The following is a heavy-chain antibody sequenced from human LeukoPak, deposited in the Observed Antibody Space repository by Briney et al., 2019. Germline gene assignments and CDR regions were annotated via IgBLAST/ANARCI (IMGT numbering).Heavy chain of an antibody. Sequence: SVKVSCKASGGTFSSYAISWVRQAPGQGLEWMGGIIPIFGTASYAQKFQGRVTMTRDMSTSTVYMELSSLRSEDTAVYYCARSKEGSSGWGVDYWFDPWGQGTLVTVSS. D-gene: IGHD6-19*01. CDR3: ARSKEGSSGWGVDYWFDP. CDR2: IIPIFGTA. CDR1: GGTFSSYA. J-gene: IGHJ5*02. V-gene: IGHV1-69*05.